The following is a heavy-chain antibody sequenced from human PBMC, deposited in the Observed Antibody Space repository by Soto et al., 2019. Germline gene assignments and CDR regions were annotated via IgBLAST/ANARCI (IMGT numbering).Heavy chain of an antibody. V-gene: IGHV1-2*04. CDR1: GYTFTGYY. CDR2: INPNSGGT. J-gene: IGHJ6*02. Sequence: GASVQVSCKASGYTFTGYYIHWVRQAPGQGLEWMGWINPNSGGTNYEQKFQGWVTMTRDTSISTAYMELSRRRSDDTAVYYCWRDRARSGYYEPYYYYGMDVWGQGTTVTVSS. CDR3: WRDRARSGYYEPYYYYGMDV. D-gene: IGHD3-3*01.